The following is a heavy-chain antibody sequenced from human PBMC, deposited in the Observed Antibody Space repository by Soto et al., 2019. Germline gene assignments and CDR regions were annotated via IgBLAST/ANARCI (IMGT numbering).Heavy chain of an antibody. CDR2: ISYDGSNK. Sequence: PGGSLRLSCAASGFTFSSYAMHWVRQAPGKGLEWVAVISYDGSNKYYADSVKGRFTISRDNSKNTLYLQMNSLGAEDTAVYYCARDFSSSSRYYYYGMDVWGQGTTVTVSS. CDR3: ARDFSSSSRYYYYGMDV. CDR1: GFTFSSYA. V-gene: IGHV3-30-3*01. J-gene: IGHJ6*02. D-gene: IGHD6-6*01.